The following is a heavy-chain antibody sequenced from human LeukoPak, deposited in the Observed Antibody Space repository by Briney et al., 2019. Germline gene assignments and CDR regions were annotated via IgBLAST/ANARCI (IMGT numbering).Heavy chain of an antibody. D-gene: IGHD3-16*01. CDR2: MNANSGNT. V-gene: IGHV1-8*01. CDR3: ARLGGEFLRPADY. CDR1: GYTFISYD. Sequence: ASVKVSCKASGYTFISYDINWVRQATGQGLEWMGWMNANSGNTAYAQKFQGRITITRDTPMRTVYMELSSLRSDDTAVYYCARLGGEFLRPADYWGQGTLVTVSS. J-gene: IGHJ4*02.